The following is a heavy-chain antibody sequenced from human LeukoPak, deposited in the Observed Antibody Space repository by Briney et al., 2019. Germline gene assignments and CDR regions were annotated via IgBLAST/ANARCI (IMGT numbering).Heavy chain of an antibody. V-gene: IGHV3-48*04. CDR3: ARVNVCPRCHFDY. D-gene: IGHD3-16*01. J-gene: IGHJ4*02. CDR2: ISHTSDAI. CDR1: GFTFSTYG. Sequence: PGGSLRLSCAASGFTFSTYGMNWVRQAPGKGLEWVSYISHTSDAIYYPDSVKGRFTISRDNAKNTLYLQMNTLRAEDTAVYYCARVNVCPRCHFDYWGQGTLVTVSS.